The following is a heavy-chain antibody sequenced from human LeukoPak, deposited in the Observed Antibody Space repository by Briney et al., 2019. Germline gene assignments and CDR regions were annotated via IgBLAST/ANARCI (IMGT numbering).Heavy chain of an antibody. CDR1: GGSVSNKY. J-gene: IGHJ3*02. D-gene: IGHD5-24*01. CDR3: ARGVDGYNWGGHDAFDI. V-gene: IGHV4-59*08. CDR2: IYYSGST. Sequence: PSETLSLTCTVSGGSVSNKYWSWIRQPPGKGLEWIGYIYYSGSTNYNPSLKSRVTILVDTSKNQFSLKLSSVTAADTAVYYCARGVDGYNWGGHDAFDIWGQGTMVTVSS.